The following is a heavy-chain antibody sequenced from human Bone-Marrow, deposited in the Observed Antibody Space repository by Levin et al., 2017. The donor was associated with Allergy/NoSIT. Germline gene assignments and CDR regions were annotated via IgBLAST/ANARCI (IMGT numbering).Heavy chain of an antibody. CDR2: ISSSATNI. CDR1: GFTFSDYY. CDR3: ARGADWFDP. V-gene: IGHV3-11*01. J-gene: IGHJ5*02. Sequence: GGSLRLSCAASGFTFSDYYMTWIRQTPGKGLEWVSYISSSATNIYYADSVKGRFTISRDNAKNSLFLQMNSLRAEDTAVYYCARGADWFDPWGQGTPVTVSS.